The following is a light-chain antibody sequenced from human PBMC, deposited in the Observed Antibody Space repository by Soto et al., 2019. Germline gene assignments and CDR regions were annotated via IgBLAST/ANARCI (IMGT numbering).Light chain of an antibody. CDR3: QQYDNLPSLT. CDR1: QDISNY. CDR2: DAS. Sequence: DLQMTQSPSSLSASVGDRVTITCQASQDISNYLNWYQQKPGKAPKLLIYDASNLETGVPSRFSGSGSGTDFTFTISSLQPEDIATYYCQQYDNLPSLTFGQGTKLEIK. J-gene: IGKJ2*01. V-gene: IGKV1-33*01.